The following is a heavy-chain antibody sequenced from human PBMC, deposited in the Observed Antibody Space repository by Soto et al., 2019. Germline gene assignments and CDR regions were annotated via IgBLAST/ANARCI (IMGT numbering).Heavy chain of an antibody. V-gene: IGHV3-74*01. CDR3: ARLGFVGEGDF. J-gene: IGHJ4*02. CDR1: GFTFNKYW. CDR2: INGDGTHR. D-gene: IGHD3-16*01. Sequence: EVQLVESGGGLVQPGGSLRLSCATSGFTFNKYWIHWVRQAPGEGLVWVSRINGDGTHRDYAESVRGRFSISRDFAQSTVFLQMNSLKDEDTAVYYCARLGFVGEGDFWGQAIQVSVSS.